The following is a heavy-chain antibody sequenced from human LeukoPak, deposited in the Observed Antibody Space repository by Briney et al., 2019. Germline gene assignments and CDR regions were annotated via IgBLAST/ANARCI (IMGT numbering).Heavy chain of an antibody. J-gene: IGHJ4*02. CDR3: ARDSRYDEGY. V-gene: IGHV1-18*01. CDR2: ISAYNGNT. D-gene: IGHD5-12*01. Sequence: ASVKVSCKASGYTFTSYGISWVRQPPAQGIEWMGWISAYNGNTNYAQKFQGRVTMTTDTSTSTAYMELRSLRSDDTAVYYCARDSRYDEGYWGQGTLVTVSS. CDR1: GYTFTSYG.